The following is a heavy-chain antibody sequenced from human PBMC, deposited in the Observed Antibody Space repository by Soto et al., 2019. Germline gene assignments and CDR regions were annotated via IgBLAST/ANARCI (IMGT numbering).Heavy chain of an antibody. CDR1: GGSISSGDYH. Sequence: SETLSLTCTVSGGSISSGDYHWSWIRQPPGKGLEWIGYIYYNGSTYYNPSLKSRVAISVDTSKNQFSLKLKSVTAADTAIYYCARRTVNIRTFYSGLKTHCFDYWGQGAPVTVSS. J-gene: IGHJ4*02. CDR3: ARRTVNIRTFYSGLKTHCFDY. CDR2: IYYNGST. V-gene: IGHV4-30-4*01. D-gene: IGHD6-19*01.